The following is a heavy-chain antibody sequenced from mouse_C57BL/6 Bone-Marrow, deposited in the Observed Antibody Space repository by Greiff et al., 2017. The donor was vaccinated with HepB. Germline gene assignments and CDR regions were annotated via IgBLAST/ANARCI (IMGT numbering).Heavy chain of an antibody. CDR1: GYTFTDYY. D-gene: IGHD1-1*01. J-gene: IGHJ2*01. CDR3: ARDYGSSYRYFDY. Sequence: VKLQQSGAELVRPGASVKLSCKASGYTFTDYYINWVKQRPGQGLEWIARIYPGSGNTYYNEKFKGKATLTAEKSSSTAYMQLSSLTSEDSAVYFCARDYGSSYRYFDYWGQGTTLTVSS. V-gene: IGHV1-76*01. CDR2: IYPGSGNT.